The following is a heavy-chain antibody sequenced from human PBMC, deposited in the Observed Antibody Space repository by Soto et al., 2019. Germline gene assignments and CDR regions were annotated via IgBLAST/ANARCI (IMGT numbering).Heavy chain of an antibody. V-gene: IGHV3-30*18. Sequence: QVQLVESGGGVGQPGTSLRLSCAASGFTFKTHAIHWVRQAPVKGLEWMAVIAYDGNETFYADSVKGRFTISRDNSKNALYLQINTLRNEDTAVYYCGKDVGDYVPYYYGVDVWGQGNTVTVSS. J-gene: IGHJ6*02. CDR1: GFTFKTHA. CDR2: IAYDGNET. CDR3: GKDVGDYVPYYYGVDV. D-gene: IGHD1-26*01.